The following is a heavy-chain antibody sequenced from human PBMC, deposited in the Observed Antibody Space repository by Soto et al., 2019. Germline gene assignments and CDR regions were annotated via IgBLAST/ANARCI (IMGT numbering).Heavy chain of an antibody. Sequence: ASVKVSCKASGYTFTGSYMHWVRQAPGQGLEWMGWINPNSGGTNYAQKFQGWVTMTRDTSISTAYMELSRLRSDDTAVYYCARARIVGATDAFDIWGQGTMVTVSS. CDR2: INPNSGGT. V-gene: IGHV1-2*04. CDR3: ARARIVGATDAFDI. J-gene: IGHJ3*02. CDR1: GYTFTGSY. D-gene: IGHD1-26*01.